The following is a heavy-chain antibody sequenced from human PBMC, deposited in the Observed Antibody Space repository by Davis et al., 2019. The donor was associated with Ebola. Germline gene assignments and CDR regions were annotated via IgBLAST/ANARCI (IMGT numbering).Heavy chain of an antibody. CDR2: IYYSGST. CDR3: HGVGYYYYGMDV. CDR1: GGSISSYY. V-gene: IGHV4-59*01. J-gene: IGHJ6*02. Sequence: SETLSLTCTVSGGSISSYYWSWIRQPPGKGLEWIGYIYYSGSTNYNPSLKSRVTISVDTSKNQFSLKLSSVTAADTAVYYCHGVGYYYYGMDVWGQGTTVTVSS. D-gene: IGHD2-8*01.